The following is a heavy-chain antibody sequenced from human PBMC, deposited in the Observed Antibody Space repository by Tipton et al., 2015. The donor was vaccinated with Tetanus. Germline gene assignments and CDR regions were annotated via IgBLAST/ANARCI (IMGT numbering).Heavy chain of an antibody. CDR3: ARLPKHYSASGST. J-gene: IGHJ5*02. V-gene: IGHV5-51*01. CDR2: IYPGDSDT. D-gene: IGHD3-10*01. Sequence: VQLVQSGAEVRKPGESLKISCQGSGYNFSYYSIGWVRHMPGKGLEWMGIIYPGDSDTRYSPSFEGQVTISVDKSIATAYLQWSSLKPSDSASYFCARLPKHYSASGSTWGQGTLVTVSS. CDR1: GYNFSYYS.